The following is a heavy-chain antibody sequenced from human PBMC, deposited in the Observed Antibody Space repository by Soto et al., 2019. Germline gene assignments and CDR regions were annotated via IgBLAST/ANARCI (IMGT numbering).Heavy chain of an antibody. CDR3: ARTDRDLYGLDV. CDR2: ISAAGDP. V-gene: IGHV3-13*05. CDR1: GFTFRNYD. Sequence: EVQLVESGGGLVQPGGSLRLSCEASGFTFRNYDMHWVRQGTGKGLEWVSGISAAGDPDYADSVEGRFTISRENAQNSFFLQMNSLRVGDTAVSYCARTDRDLYGLDVWGQGTTVIVSS. J-gene: IGHJ6*02.